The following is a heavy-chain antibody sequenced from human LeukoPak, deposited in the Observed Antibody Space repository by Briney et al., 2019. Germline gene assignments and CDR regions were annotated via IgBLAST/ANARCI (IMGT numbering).Heavy chain of an antibody. CDR3: ARDQAVAGYVDY. D-gene: IGHD6-19*01. V-gene: IGHV3-33*01. Sequence: GRSLRLSCAASGFTFSSYGMHWVRQAPGKGLEWVAVIWYDGSNKYYADSVKGRFTISRDNSKDTLYLQMNSLRAEDTAVYYCARDQAVAGYVDYWGQETLVTVSS. CDR1: GFTFSSYG. J-gene: IGHJ4*02. CDR2: IWYDGSNK.